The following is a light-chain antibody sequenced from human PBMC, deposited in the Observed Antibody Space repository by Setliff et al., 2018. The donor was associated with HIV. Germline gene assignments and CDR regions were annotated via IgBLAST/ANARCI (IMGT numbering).Light chain of an antibody. J-gene: IGLJ1*01. Sequence: QSALPQPASVSGSPGQSITISCTGTSNDFGSYDYVSWYQHQPGKVPKLMIYEVSNRPSGVSDRFSGSKSGNTASLTISGLQTEDEADYYCSSFTSSSSDGFGTGTKGTVL. CDR1: SNDFGSYDY. CDR2: EVS. CDR3: SSFTSSSSDG. V-gene: IGLV2-14*01.